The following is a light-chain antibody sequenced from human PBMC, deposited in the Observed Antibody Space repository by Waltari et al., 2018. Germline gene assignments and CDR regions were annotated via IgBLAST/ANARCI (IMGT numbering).Light chain of an antibody. V-gene: IGKV3-11*01. J-gene: IGKJ4*01. CDR3: QQREAWPLT. CDR2: AAS. CDR1: QNVKTY. Sequence: EIVLTPSPATLSLSPGETATLSCRASQNVKTYLAWYQQKPGQSPRLLIFAASARDSDIPTRFSGSGSGTNFTLTITSLEPEDFAVYYCQQREAWPLTFGGGTKVEI.